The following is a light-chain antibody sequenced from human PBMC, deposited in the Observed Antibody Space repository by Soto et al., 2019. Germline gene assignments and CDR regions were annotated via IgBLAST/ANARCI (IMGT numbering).Light chain of an antibody. CDR1: SSDVGGHDY. CDR3: FSHSDSNPFYV. J-gene: IGLJ1*01. Sequence: QSALTQPASVSGSPGQSITISCSGTSSDVGGHDYVSWYQQHPGKAPKLTIFQVSRRPSGVSNRFSASKSGNTASLTISGLQAEDEAEYFCFSHSDSNPFYVFGSGTKLTVL. V-gene: IGLV2-14*03. CDR2: QVS.